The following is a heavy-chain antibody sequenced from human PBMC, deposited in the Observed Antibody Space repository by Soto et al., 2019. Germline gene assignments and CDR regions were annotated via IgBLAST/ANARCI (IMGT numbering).Heavy chain of an antibody. CDR2: INTKSGDT. D-gene: IGHD1-26*01. V-gene: IGHV1-2*02. CDR3: ARDLAKGGGSAGFDY. J-gene: IGHJ4*02. CDR1: GDTFIDYY. Sequence: VASVNVSCKASGDTFIDYYIHWLRQAPGQGCEWVGWINTKSGDTNYPQKFQGRVTMTRDTLLSTVYMTLTRLTSDDSAVYYCARDLAKGGGSAGFDYWGQGTLVTVSS.